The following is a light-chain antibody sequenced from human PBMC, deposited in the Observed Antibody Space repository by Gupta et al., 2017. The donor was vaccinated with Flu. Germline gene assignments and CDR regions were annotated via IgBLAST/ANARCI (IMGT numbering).Light chain of an antibody. CDR2: VNN. J-gene: IGLJ3*02. V-gene: IGLV1-40*01. Sequence: QFVLTQPPSVSGAPGQRVTISCTGSTSNIGAGYDVHWYQQVPGRAPKRLIFVNNNRPSGVADRFSGSKSGTSAALAIAGLQAEDEADDYCQSYDNSLSGSKVFGGGTKLTVL. CDR1: TSNIGAGYD. CDR3: QSYDNSLSGSKV.